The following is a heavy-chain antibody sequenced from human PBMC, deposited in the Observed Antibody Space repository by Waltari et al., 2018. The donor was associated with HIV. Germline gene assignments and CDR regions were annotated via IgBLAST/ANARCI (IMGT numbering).Heavy chain of an antibody. D-gene: IGHD3-22*01. CDR1: GYTFTSYA. Sequence: QVQLVQSGSELKTPGASVKVACKASGYTFTSYALNWVRKVPGQGLEWMGWINPNSGGTNYAQKFQGRVTMTRDTSITTAYMEVSRLRSDDTAVYYCARVPYYYDTSAYPDYWGQGTLVTVSS. CDR3: ARVPYYYDTSAYPDY. V-gene: IGHV1-2*02. J-gene: IGHJ4*02. CDR2: INPNSGGT.